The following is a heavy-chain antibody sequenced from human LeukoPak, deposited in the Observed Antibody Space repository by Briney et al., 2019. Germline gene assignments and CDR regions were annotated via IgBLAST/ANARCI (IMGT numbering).Heavy chain of an antibody. CDR2: IDPSDSCT. Sequence: PGESLKISCEGSVYSFTSYWISWLRPMPGKGLEWMGRIDPSDSCTNYSPSFQGHVTISADKSISTAYLQWSSLKASDTAMYYCARLLGAAAGTGAFDIWGQGTMVTVSS. CDR1: VYSFTSYW. V-gene: IGHV5-10-1*01. J-gene: IGHJ3*02. D-gene: IGHD6-13*01. CDR3: ARLLGAAAGTGAFDI.